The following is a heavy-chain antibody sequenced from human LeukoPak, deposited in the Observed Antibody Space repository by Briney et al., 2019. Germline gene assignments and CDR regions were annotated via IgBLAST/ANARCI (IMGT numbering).Heavy chain of an antibody. D-gene: IGHD3-22*01. CDR1: GFTFSRHG. J-gene: IGHJ3*02. Sequence: GGSLRLSCAPSGFTFSRHGMHWVRQAPGKGLEWVAIISNDGSRKYYAHSVEGRFTISRDNSKNTLYLQMDSLRAEDTAVYYCARTAGYDSSGYVHDAFDIWGQGTMVTVSS. CDR2: ISNDGSRK. V-gene: IGHV3-30*03. CDR3: ARTAGYDSSGYVHDAFDI.